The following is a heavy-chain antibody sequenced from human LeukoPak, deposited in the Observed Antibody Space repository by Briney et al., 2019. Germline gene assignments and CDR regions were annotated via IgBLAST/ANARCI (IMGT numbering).Heavy chain of an antibody. CDR2: ICSSSSYI. D-gene: IGHD6-13*01. Sequence: PGGSLRLSCAASGFTFNTYSMTWVRQAPGKGLEWVTSICSSSSYIYYADSVKGRFTISRDNAKNSLYLQMNSLRAEDTAVYYCARTPPRQQYWGQGTLVTVSS. V-gene: IGHV3-21*01. CDR3: ARTPPRQQY. CDR1: GFTFNTYS. J-gene: IGHJ4*02.